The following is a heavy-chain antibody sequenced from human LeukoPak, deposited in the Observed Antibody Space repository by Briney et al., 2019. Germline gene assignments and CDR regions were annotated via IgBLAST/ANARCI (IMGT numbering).Heavy chain of an antibody. CDR2: ISGSGGST. CDR3: ATDSSGWYVGGY. J-gene: IGHJ4*02. Sequence: GGSLRLSCAASGFTFSSYAMSWVRQAPGKGLEWVSAISGSGGSTYYADSVKGRFTISRDNSKNTLYLQMNSLRAEDTAVYYCATDSSGWYVGGYWGQGTLVTVSS. V-gene: IGHV3-23*01. D-gene: IGHD6-19*01. CDR1: GFTFSSYA.